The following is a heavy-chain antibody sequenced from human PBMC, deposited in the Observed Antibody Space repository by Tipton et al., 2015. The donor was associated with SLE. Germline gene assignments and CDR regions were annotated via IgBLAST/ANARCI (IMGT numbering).Heavy chain of an antibody. CDR3: ARGGPLPGYFDL. J-gene: IGHJ2*01. CDR2: IYYSGST. D-gene: IGHD3-16*01. V-gene: IGHV4-59*01. CDR1: GGSISTYY. Sequence: GLVKPSETLSLTCTVSGGSISTYYWTWIRQPPGKGLEWIGYIYYSGSTNYNPSLKSRVTISIDTSKNQFSLKLSSVTAADTAVYYCARGGPLPGYFDLWGRGTLVTVSS.